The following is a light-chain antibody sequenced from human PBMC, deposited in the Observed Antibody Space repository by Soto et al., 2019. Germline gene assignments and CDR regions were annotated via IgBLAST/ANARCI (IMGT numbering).Light chain of an antibody. V-gene: IGKV1-33*01. CDR1: QGMSNY. CDR3: QQYDNLPLT. Sequence: DIQMTQSPSSLSASVGDRVTITCQASQGMSNYLNWYQQKPGKAPKLLSYDASNLETGVPSRFSGSGSGTDFTFTISSLQPEDIATYYCQQYDNLPLTFGGGTKVEIK. J-gene: IGKJ4*01. CDR2: DAS.